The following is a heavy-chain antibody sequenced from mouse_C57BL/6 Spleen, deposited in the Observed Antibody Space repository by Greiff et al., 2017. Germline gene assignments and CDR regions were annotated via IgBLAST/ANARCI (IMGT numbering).Heavy chain of an antibody. D-gene: IGHD1-1*01. CDR1: GYSITSGYD. CDR2: ISYSGST. CDR3: AREGGSIWYFDV. V-gene: IGHV3-1*01. J-gene: IGHJ1*03. Sequence: EVHLVESGPGMVKPSQSLSLTCTVTGYSITSGYDWHWIRHFPGNKLEWMGYISYSGSTNYNPSLKSRISITHDTSKNHFFLKLNSVTTEDTATYYCAREGGSIWYFDVWATGTTVTVSS.